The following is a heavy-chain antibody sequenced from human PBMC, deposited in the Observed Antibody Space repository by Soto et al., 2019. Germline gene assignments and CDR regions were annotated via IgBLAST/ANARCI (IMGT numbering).Heavy chain of an antibody. CDR3: AKDRRSCWYRPDAFDY. CDR1: GFTFGSHA. V-gene: IGHV3-23*01. J-gene: IGHJ4*02. CDR2: ISGSGGST. D-gene: IGHD6-19*01. Sequence: EVQLLESGGGFVQFGGSLRLSCAASGFTFGSHAMSWVRQAPGKGLEWVSAISGSGGSTNYADSVKGRFTISRDNSKNTVYLQMSSLRVDDTAVYYCAKDRRSCWYRPDAFDYWGQGILVTVSS.